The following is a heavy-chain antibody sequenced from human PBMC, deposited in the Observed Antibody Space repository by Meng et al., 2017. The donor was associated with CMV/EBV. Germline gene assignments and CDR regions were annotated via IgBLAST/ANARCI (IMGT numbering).Heavy chain of an antibody. D-gene: IGHD6-6*01. J-gene: IGHJ6*02. V-gene: IGHV3-33*06. CDR1: GFTFSSYG. Sequence: GESLKISCAASGFTFSSYGMHWVRQAPGKGLEWVAVIWYDGSNKYYADSVKGRFTISRDNSKNTLYLQMNSLRAEDTAVYYCAKMLAARSSSYYYYGMDVWGQGTTVTVSS. CDR2: IWYDGSNK. CDR3: AKMLAARSSSYYYYGMDV.